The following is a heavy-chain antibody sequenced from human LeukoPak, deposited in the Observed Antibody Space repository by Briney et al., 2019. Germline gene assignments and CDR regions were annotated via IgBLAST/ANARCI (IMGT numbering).Heavy chain of an antibody. CDR3: AREVVGALDY. D-gene: IGHD2-15*01. Sequence: GGSLRLSCAASGFTSSSYAMHWVRQAPGKGLEWVAVISYDGSNKYYADPVKGRFTISRDNSKNTLYLQMNSLRAEDTAVYYCAREVVGALDYWGQGTLVTVSS. V-gene: IGHV3-30-3*01. CDR2: ISYDGSNK. J-gene: IGHJ4*02. CDR1: GFTSSSYA.